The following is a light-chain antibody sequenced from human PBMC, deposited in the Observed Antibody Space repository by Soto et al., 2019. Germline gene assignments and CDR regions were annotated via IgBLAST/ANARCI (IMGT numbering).Light chain of an antibody. J-gene: IGKJ5*01. V-gene: IGKV1-5*01. Sequence: DIQMTQSPSTLSASVGDRVTINCRASQSISSWLAWYQQKPGKAPKLLIYDASSLESGVPSRFSGSGSGTEFTLTISSLQPDDFATYYCQQYNSYSITCGQGTRREI. CDR1: QSISSW. CDR3: QQYNSYSIT. CDR2: DAS.